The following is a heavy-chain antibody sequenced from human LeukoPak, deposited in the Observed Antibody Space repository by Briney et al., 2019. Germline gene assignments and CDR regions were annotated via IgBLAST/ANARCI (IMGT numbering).Heavy chain of an antibody. CDR2: IYYSGNT. J-gene: IGHJ6*02. V-gene: IGHV4-59*01. Sequence: SETLSLTCTVSGGSISSYYWSWIRQPPGKGLEWIGYIYYSGNTNYNPSLKSRVTISVDTSKNQFSLKLSSVTAADTAVYYCARSTYCSSTSCYVRTVNYYYGMDVWGQGTTVTVSS. CDR3: ARSTYCSSTSCYVRTVNYYYGMDV. CDR1: GGSISSYY. D-gene: IGHD2-2*01.